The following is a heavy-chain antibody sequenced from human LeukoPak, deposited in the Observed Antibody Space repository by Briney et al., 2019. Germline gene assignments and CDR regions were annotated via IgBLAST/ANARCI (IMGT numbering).Heavy chain of an antibody. CDR1: GGSFSGYY. V-gene: IGHV4-34*01. CDR2: INHSGST. CDR3: ARHAQGSSGYYDY. Sequence: SETLSLTCAVYGGSFSGYYWSWIRHPPGKGREWIGEINHSGSTNYNPSLKSRVTISVDTSKNQFSLKLSSVTAADTAVYYCARHAQGSSGYYDYWGQGTLVTVSS. D-gene: IGHD3-22*01. J-gene: IGHJ4*02.